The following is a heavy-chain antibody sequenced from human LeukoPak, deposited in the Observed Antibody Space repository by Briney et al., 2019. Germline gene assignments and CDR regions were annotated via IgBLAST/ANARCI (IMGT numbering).Heavy chain of an antibody. V-gene: IGHV3-11*04. D-gene: IGHD4-23*01. CDR1: GFTFSDYY. CDR3: ARDGVTITYYFDY. J-gene: IGHJ4*02. Sequence: PGGSLRLSCAASGFTFSDYYMSWIRQAPGKGLEWVSYISSSGSTIYYADSVKGRFTISRDNAKNTLYLQMNSLRAEDTAVYYCARDGVTITYYFDYWGQGTLVTVSS. CDR2: ISSSGSTI.